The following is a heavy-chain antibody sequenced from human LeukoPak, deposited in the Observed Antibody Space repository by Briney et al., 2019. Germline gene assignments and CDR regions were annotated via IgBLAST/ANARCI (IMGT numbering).Heavy chain of an antibody. CDR1: GGSISSGGYY. V-gene: IGHV4-61*08. CDR2: VYYSGST. CDR3: AGGRVRLAFDS. D-gene: IGHD3-22*01. Sequence: SETLSLTCTVSGGSISSGGYYWTWIRQPPGKGLEWIAYVYYSGSTNYNPSLKSRVSISVDTSKNQFSLKLSSVTAADTAVYYCAGGRVRLAFDSWGQGTLLTASS. J-gene: IGHJ4*02.